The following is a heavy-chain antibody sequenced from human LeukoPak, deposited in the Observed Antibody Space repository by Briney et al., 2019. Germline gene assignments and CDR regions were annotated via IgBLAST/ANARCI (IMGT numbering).Heavy chain of an antibody. Sequence: ASVKVSCKASGYTFTFYYRYWVRQAPGQGREGMGGVNPNSGGTNYAQKFQGRATLTRDPSINTAYLALSRVTPADTAVYYCARSDYGGKGAGDNWLDPWGQGTLLTVSS. J-gene: IGHJ5*02. D-gene: IGHD4-23*01. CDR3: ARSDYGGKGAGDNWLDP. V-gene: IGHV1-2*02. CDR2: VNPNSGGT. CDR1: GYTFTFYY.